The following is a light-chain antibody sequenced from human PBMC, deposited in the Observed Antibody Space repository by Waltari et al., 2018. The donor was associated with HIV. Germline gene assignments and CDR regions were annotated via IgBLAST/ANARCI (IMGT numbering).Light chain of an antibody. CDR3: SSYAGRNIWL. CDR2: EVL. J-gene: IGLJ3*02. V-gene: IGLV2-23*02. CDR1: SSDLGSYNL. Sequence: QSALTQPASVSGSPGQSITISCTGPSSDLGSYNLFSWYQQHPGRAPKPLIYEVLKRPSGVSNRFSGSKSGSTASLTISGLQAEDEADYYCSSYAGRNIWLFGGGTKLTV.